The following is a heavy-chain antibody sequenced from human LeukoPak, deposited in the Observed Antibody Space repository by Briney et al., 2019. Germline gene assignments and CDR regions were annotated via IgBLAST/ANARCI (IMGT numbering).Heavy chain of an antibody. Sequence: PARSLRLSCAASGFTLSGYCMHWVRHAPGKGPGWVAIIKNDGSRTRYADPVKGRLTVSRDNTKNTLYMQMNSVRAEDTCVYYCGRAVGSNGFDLWGQGTLVTVSS. CDR2: IKNDGSRT. CDR1: GFTLSGYC. CDR3: GRAVGSNGFDL. D-gene: IGHD6-19*01. V-gene: IGHV3-74*01. J-gene: IGHJ5*02.